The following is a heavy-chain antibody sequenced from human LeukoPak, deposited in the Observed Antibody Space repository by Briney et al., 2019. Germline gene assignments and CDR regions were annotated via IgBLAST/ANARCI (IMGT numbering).Heavy chain of an antibody. CDR2: TRNEANSYTT. V-gene: IGHV3-72*01. Sequence: PGGSLRLSCAASGFTFSDHNMDWVRQAPGKGLEWVGRTRNEANSYTTEYAASVKGRFIISRDDSKNSLYLQMNSLKPEDTAVYYCVRGPRGFDYWGQGILVTVSS. J-gene: IGHJ4*02. CDR3: VRGPRGFDY. CDR1: GFTFSDHN.